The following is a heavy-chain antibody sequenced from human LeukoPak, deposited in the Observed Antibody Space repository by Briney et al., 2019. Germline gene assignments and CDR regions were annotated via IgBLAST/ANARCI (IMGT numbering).Heavy chain of an antibody. J-gene: IGHJ4*02. CDR2: IYHSGST. CDR3: ARVLYYDFWSGYSPFDY. V-gene: IGHV4-38-2*01. CDR1: GYSISSGYY. Sequence: SETLSLTCAVSGYSISSGYYWGWIRQPPGKGLEWIGSIYHSGSTYYNPSLKSRVTISVDTSKNQFSLKLSSVTAADTAVYYCARVLYYDFWSGYSPFDYWGKGTLVTVSS. D-gene: IGHD3-3*01.